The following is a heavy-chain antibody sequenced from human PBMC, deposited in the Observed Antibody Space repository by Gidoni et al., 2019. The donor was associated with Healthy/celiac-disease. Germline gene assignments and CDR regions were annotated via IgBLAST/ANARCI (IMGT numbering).Heavy chain of an antibody. CDR1: GFSFSSYD. D-gene: IGHD3-10*01. J-gene: IGHJ4*02. CDR3: TRSYTLGGEFDY. CDR2: IGTADDT. Sequence: EVQLVESGGGLVQPGGSLRLSCAASGFSFSSYDIHWVRQVTGKGLEWVSTIGTADDTYYAGSVKGRFTISRDNAKNSLYLQMNSLRVGDTAVYYCTRSYTLGGEFDYWGQGTLVTVSS. V-gene: IGHV3-13*01.